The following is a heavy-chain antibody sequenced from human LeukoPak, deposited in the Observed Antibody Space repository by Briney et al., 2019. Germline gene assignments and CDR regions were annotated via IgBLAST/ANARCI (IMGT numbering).Heavy chain of an antibody. J-gene: IGHJ4*02. Sequence: PGGSLRLSCAASGFTFSMYWMSWVRQAPGKGLEWLANIKHDGSEKFYVDSVKGRFIISRDNAKNSLFLQLNSLRDEDTAVYYCARITGIEAAGDYWGQGTLVTVSS. V-gene: IGHV3-7*04. CDR2: IKHDGSEK. D-gene: IGHD6-25*01. CDR3: ARITGIEAAGDY. CDR1: GFTFSMYW.